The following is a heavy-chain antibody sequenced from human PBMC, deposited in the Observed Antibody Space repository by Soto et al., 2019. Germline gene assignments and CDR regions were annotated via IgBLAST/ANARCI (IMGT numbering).Heavy chain of an antibody. Sequence: EVQLVESGGGLVQPGGSLRLSCAASGFSFSNYWIHWVRQAPGKGLVWVSRIKTDGSSTDYPASVKGRFTISRDNAKNTLYLQMNSLTAEDTAVYYCAKREGNTYGLFHWGQGTLVTVSS. CDR3: AKREGNTYGLFH. J-gene: IGHJ4*02. CDR1: GFSFSNYW. CDR2: IKTDGSST. D-gene: IGHD5-18*01. V-gene: IGHV3-74*01.